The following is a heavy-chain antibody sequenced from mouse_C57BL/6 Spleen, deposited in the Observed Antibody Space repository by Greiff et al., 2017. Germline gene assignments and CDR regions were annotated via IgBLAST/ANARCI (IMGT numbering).Heavy chain of an antibody. CDR3: TTPTMVTTETY. CDR2: IDPENGDT. D-gene: IGHD2-9*01. J-gene: IGHJ3*01. V-gene: IGHV14-4*01. Sequence: VHVKQSGAELVRPGASVKLSCTASGFNIKDDYMHWVKQRPEQGLEWIGWIDPENGDTEYASKFQGKATITADTSSNTAYLQRSSLTSEDTAVYYCTTPTMVTTETYWGQETLVTVSA. CDR1: GFNIKDDY.